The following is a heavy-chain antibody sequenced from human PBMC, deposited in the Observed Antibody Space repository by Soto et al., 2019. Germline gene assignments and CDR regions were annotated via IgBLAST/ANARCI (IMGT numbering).Heavy chain of an antibody. Sequence: SETLSLTCAVNGDSFSGNYWTWIRQPPGKGLQWIGEINYSGSTNYNPSLKSRVSMLVDTSKNQFSLRLSSVTAADTAVYYCARARYCSGGSCYANDAFDIWGQGTMVTVSS. CDR1: GDSFSGNY. J-gene: IGHJ3*02. V-gene: IGHV4-34*01. CDR3: ARARYCSGGSCYANDAFDI. D-gene: IGHD2-15*01. CDR2: INYSGST.